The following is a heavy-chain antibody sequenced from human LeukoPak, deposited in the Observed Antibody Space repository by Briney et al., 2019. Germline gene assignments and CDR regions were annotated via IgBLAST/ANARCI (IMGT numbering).Heavy chain of an antibody. CDR1: GFTVSSSY. J-gene: IGHJ4*02. D-gene: IGHD3-22*01. CDR3: ARSYYYDSSGYFAFDY. V-gene: IGHV3-66*01. CDR2: IYSGGST. Sequence: GGSLRLSRAASGFTVSSSYMSWVRQAPGKGLEWVSVIYSGGSTYYADSVKGRFTISRDNSKNTLYRQMNSLRAEDTAVYYCARSYYYDSSGYFAFDYWGQGTLVTVSS.